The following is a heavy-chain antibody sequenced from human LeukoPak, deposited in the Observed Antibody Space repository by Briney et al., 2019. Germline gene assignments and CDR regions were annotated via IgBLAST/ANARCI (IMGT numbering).Heavy chain of an antibody. Sequence: LSLTCTVSGGSISSYYWSWIRQAPGKGLEWVSYISSSGSTIYYADSVKGRFTISRDNAKNSLYLQMNSLRAEDTAVYYCALHRRDGYNSGWLLDYWGQGTLVTVSS. CDR3: ALHRRDGYNSGWLLDY. CDR2: ISSSGSTI. CDR1: GGSISSYY. J-gene: IGHJ4*02. D-gene: IGHD5-24*01. V-gene: IGHV3-11*01.